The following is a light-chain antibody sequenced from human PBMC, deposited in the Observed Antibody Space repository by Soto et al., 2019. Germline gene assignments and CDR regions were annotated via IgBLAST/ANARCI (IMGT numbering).Light chain of an antibody. CDR3: QQSYSTPPLT. V-gene: IGKV1D-12*01. Sequence: DIQMTQSPSSVSASVGDGVTITCRASQGISSWLGWYQQKPGKAPKLLIYAASSLQSGVPSRFSGSGSGTDFTLTISSLQPEDFATYYCQQSYSTPPLTFGGGTKVEIK. CDR2: AAS. J-gene: IGKJ4*01. CDR1: QGISSW.